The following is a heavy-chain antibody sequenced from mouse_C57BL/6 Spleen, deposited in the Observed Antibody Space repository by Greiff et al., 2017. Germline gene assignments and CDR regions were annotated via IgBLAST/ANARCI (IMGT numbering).Heavy chain of an antibody. CDR3: SRHEKGAYDYEWYFDV. CDR1: GYTFTEYT. D-gene: IGHD2-4*01. V-gene: IGHV1-62-2*01. CDR2: FYPGSGSI. Sequence: QVQLKESGAELVKPGASVKLSCKASGYTFTEYTIHWVKQRSGQGLEWIGWFYPGSGSIKYNEKFKDKATLTADKSSSTVYMELSRLTSEDSAVYFCSRHEKGAYDYEWYFDVWGTGTTGTVSS. J-gene: IGHJ1*03.